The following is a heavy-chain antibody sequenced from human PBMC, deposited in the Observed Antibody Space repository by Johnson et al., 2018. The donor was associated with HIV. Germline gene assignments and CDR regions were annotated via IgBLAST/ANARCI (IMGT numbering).Heavy chain of an antibody. V-gene: IGHV3-7*01. CDR3: ARDWGGYCSGGSCYGDAFDI. Sequence: VQLVESGGGLAQPGGSLRLSCVASGFTFSSYWMSWVRQAPGKGLEWVANIKEDGSEKFYVDSVKGRFTISRDNAKNSLYLQMNSLRAEDTAVYYCARDWGGYCSGGSCYGDAFDIWGQGTRVTVSS. CDR1: GFTFSSYW. J-gene: IGHJ3*02. CDR2: IKEDGSEK. D-gene: IGHD2-15*01.